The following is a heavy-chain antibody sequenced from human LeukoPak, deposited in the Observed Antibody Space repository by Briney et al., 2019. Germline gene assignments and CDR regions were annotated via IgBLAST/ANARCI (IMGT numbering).Heavy chain of an antibody. Sequence: GGSLRLSCAASGFTFSRYSMNWVRQAPGKGLEWVASISSTSTFIYSADSVKGRFTISRDTAKNSLFLQMNSLRAEDTAIYYCARSPLTQLEPDFFDSWGQGTLVIVSS. J-gene: IGHJ4*02. D-gene: IGHD1-1*01. CDR1: GFTFSRYS. CDR3: ARSPLTQLEPDFFDS. V-gene: IGHV3-21*01. CDR2: ISSTSTFI.